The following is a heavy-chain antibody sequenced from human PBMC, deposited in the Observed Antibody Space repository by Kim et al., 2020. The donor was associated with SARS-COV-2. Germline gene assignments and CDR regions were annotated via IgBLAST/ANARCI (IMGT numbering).Heavy chain of an antibody. Sequence: QGKVTITRDTSASTAYMELSSLRSEDTAVYYCARDPDVVLLPGYYYGMDVWGQGTTVTVSS. V-gene: IGHV1-3*01. J-gene: IGHJ6*02. D-gene: IGHD2-2*01. CDR3: ARDPDVVLLPGYYYGMDV.